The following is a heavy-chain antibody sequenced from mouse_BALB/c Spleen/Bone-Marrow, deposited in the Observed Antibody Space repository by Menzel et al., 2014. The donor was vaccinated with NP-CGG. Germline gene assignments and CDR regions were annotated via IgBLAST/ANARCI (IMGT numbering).Heavy chain of an antibody. V-gene: IGHV1S135*01. D-gene: IGHD1-2*01. J-gene: IGHJ3*01. CDR3: ARSALGPWFAY. Sequence: EVQLQQSGPELMKPGASVKISCKASGYSFTSYYMHWVKQSHGKSLEWIGYIDPFNGGTSYNQKFKGKATLTVDKSSSTAYMHLSSLTSEDSAVYYCARSALGPWFAYWGQGTLVTVSA. CDR1: GYSFTSYY. CDR2: IDPFNGGT.